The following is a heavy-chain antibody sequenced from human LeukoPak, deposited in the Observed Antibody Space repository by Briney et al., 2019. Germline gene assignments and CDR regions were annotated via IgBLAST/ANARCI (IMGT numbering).Heavy chain of an antibody. J-gene: IGHJ4*02. CDR1: GYTLTELS. Sequence: ASVKVSCKVSGYTLTELSMHWVRQAPGKGLEWMGGFDPEDGETIYAQKFQGRVTMTEDTSTDTAYMELSSLRSEDTAVYYCARDSYSSSWYSDGRGYFDYWGQGTLVIVSS. CDR2: FDPEDGET. CDR3: ARDSYSSSWYSDGRGYFDY. D-gene: IGHD6-13*01. V-gene: IGHV1-24*01.